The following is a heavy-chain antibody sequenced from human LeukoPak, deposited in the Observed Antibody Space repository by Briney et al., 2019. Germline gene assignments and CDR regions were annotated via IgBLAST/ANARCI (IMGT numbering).Heavy chain of an antibody. J-gene: IGHJ4*02. CDR3: ARMEMDPAMVTNYFDY. Sequence: GASVKVSCKASGYTFTSNYTHWVRQAPGQGLEWMGVIHPSGGGTNQAPKFQGRVTMTRDTSTATVFMELSSLTSEDTATYYCARMEMDPAMVTNYFDYWGQGTLVTVSS. CDR2: IHPSGGGT. V-gene: IGHV1-46*01. CDR1: GYTFTSNY. D-gene: IGHD5-18*01.